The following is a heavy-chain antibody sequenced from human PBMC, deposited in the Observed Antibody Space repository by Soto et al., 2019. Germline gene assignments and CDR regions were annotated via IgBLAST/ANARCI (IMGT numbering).Heavy chain of an antibody. D-gene: IGHD4-17*01. Sequence: EVQLVESGGGLVQPGGSLRLSCAASGFTVSSNYMSWVRQPPGKGLEWVSVIYSGGSTYYADSVKGRFTISRDNSKNTLYLQMNSLRAEDTAVYYCAREVRDYGDYAWFDPWGQGTLVTVSS. J-gene: IGHJ5*02. CDR1: GFTVSSNY. V-gene: IGHV3-66*01. CDR3: AREVRDYGDYAWFDP. CDR2: IYSGGST.